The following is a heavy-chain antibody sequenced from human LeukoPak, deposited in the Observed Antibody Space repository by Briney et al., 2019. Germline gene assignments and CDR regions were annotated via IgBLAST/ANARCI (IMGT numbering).Heavy chain of an antibody. CDR2: IWHDGSNK. CDR3: ARNGSPPGGLNWFDP. CDR1: GYTFSSYG. J-gene: IGHJ5*02. Sequence: GRSLRLSCAASGYTFSSYGMHWVRQAPGKGLEWVAVIWHDGSNKYYADTVKGRVTITRDNSKNTLYMQMNSLRAEDTAVYYCARNGSPPGGLNWFDPWGQGTLVTVSS. V-gene: IGHV3-33*01. D-gene: IGHD3-16*01.